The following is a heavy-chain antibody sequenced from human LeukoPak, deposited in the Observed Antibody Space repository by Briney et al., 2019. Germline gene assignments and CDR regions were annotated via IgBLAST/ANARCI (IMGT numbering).Heavy chain of an antibody. Sequence: SETLSLTCSVSGGSLSYYYWSWIRQPPGKGLEWIGYIYYSGTTDYNPSLNSRLTISIDTSKNQFSLKLTSVTAADTAVYYCARDPLDSISWASRAFDVWGQGTMVTVSS. CDR3: ARDPLDSISWASRAFDV. CDR1: GGSLSYYY. J-gene: IGHJ3*01. V-gene: IGHV4-59*01. D-gene: IGHD6-13*01. CDR2: IYYSGTT.